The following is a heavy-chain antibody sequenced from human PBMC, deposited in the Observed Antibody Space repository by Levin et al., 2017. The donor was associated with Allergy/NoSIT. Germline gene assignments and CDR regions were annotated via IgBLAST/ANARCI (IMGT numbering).Heavy chain of an antibody. CDR3: ARDLGRVRGSTEFDY. CDR2: ISSSSVPI. D-gene: IGHD3-10*01. CDR1: GFTFRTYG. V-gene: IGHV3-48*02. Sequence: GESLKISCAASGFTFRTYGMNWVRQAPGKGLEWVSYISSSSVPIYYADSVKGRFTISRDNSKNSLYLQMNSLRDEDTAVYYCARDLGRVRGSTEFDYWGQGTLVTVSS. J-gene: IGHJ4*02.